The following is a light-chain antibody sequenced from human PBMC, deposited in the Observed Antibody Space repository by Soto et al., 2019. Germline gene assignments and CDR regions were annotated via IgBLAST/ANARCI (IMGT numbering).Light chain of an antibody. Sequence: QSALTQPSSVSGSPGQSITISCTGTRSDVGGYNFVSWYQQHPCKVPKLLIYDVTHRPSGVSNRFSASKSANTASLTISGRQAEDEADYYCSSDSSTNTLVFGGGPKLTVL. CDR3: SSDSSTNTLV. CDR1: RSDVGGYNF. V-gene: IGLV2-14*01. CDR2: DVT. J-gene: IGLJ2*01.